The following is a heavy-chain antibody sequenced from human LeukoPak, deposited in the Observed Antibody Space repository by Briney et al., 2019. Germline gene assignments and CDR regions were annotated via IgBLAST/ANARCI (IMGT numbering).Heavy chain of an antibody. D-gene: IGHD3-3*01. V-gene: IGHV1-69*13. CDR1: GGTFSSYA. CDR3: ARFRKDYDFWSGYPTTHYYYYGMDV. Sequence: ASVKVSCTASGGTFSSYAISWVRQAPGQGLEWMGGIIPIFGTANYAQKFQGRVTITADESTSTAYMELSSLRSEDTAVYYCARFRKDYDFWSGYPTTHYYYYGMDVWGQGTTVTVSS. CDR2: IIPIFGTA. J-gene: IGHJ6*02.